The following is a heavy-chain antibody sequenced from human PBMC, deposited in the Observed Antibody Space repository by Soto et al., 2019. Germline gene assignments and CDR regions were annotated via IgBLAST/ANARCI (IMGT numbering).Heavy chain of an antibody. D-gene: IGHD3-3*01. J-gene: IGHJ6*02. Sequence: PGESLKISCKGSGYSFTNYWISWVRQMPGKGLEWMGRIDPSDSYTNYSPSFQGHVTISADKSISTAYLQWSSLKASDTAMYYCARLTIFGVVPYYYYGMDVWGQGTTVTVSS. CDR1: GYSFTNYW. V-gene: IGHV5-10-1*01. CDR3: ARLTIFGVVPYYYYGMDV. CDR2: IDPSDSYT.